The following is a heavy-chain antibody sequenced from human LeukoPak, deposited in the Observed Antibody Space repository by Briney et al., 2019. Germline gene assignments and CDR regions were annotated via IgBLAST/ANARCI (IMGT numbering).Heavy chain of an antibody. J-gene: IGHJ4*02. CDR1: GGSISSGGYY. CDR3: AREGAVGATHTHYYLDY. V-gene: IGHV4-31*03. D-gene: IGHD1-26*01. Sequence: PSETLSLTCTVSGGSISSGGYYWSWIRQHPGKGLEWIGYIYYSGSTYYNPSLKSRVTISVDTSKNQFSLKLSSVTAADTAVYYCAREGAVGATHTHYYLDYWGQGTLVTVSS. CDR2: IYYSGST.